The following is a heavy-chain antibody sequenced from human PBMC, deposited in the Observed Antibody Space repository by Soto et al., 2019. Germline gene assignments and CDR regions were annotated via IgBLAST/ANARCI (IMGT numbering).Heavy chain of an antibody. CDR1: GFPFRSYE. V-gene: IGHV3-48*03. CDR3: VRDRRGKGPDWFDV. D-gene: IGHD6-13*01. CDR2: ISSGGSSI. Sequence: EMQLVESGGGLVQPGGSLRLSCAASGFPFRSYEMNWVRQAPGKGLEWISYISSGGSSIYHADSVKGRFTISRDNANNSLFLQMNSLRADDTAVYYCVRDRRGKGPDWFDVSGQGTLVTVSS. J-gene: IGHJ5*02.